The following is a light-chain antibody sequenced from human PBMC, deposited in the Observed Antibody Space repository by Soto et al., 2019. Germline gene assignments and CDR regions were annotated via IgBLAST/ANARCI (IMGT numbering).Light chain of an antibody. Sequence: DIQMTQSPSSLSASVGDRVTITCRASQSISSYLNWYQQKPGKAPKLLIYAASSLKSGVPSRFSGSGSGTDFTLTISSLQPEDFATYYCQQSYSLTLTFGGGTKVEIK. CDR3: QQSYSLTLT. CDR1: QSISSY. J-gene: IGKJ4*01. V-gene: IGKV1-39*01. CDR2: AAS.